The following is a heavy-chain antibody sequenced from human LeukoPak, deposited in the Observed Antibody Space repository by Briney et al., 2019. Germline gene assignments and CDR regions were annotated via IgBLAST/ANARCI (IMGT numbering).Heavy chain of an antibody. CDR2: IIPIFGTA. CDR1: GGTFSSYA. Sequence: ASVKVSCKASGGTFSSYAISWVRQAPGQGLEWMGGIIPIFGTANYAQKFQGRVTITTDESTSTAYMELSSLRSEDTAVYYCASSVVGGSYFWGFDCWGQGTLDTVSS. D-gene: IGHD1-26*01. V-gene: IGHV1-69*05. CDR3: ASSVVGGSYFWGFDC. J-gene: IGHJ4*02.